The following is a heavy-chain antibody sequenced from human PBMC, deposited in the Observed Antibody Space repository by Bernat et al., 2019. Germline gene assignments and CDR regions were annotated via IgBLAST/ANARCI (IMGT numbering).Heavy chain of an antibody. V-gene: IGHV3-30-3*01. CDR1: GFTFSSYA. J-gene: IGHJ4*02. CDR2: ISYDGSNK. Sequence: QVQLVESGGGVVQPGRSLRLSCAASGFTFSSYAMHWVRQAPGKGLEWVAVISYDGSNKYYADSVKGRFTISRDNSKNTLYLQMNSLRAEDTAVYYCARDSQRYYDSSGYFRGYFDYWGQGTLVTVSS. D-gene: IGHD3-22*01. CDR3: ARDSQRYYDSSGYFRGYFDY.